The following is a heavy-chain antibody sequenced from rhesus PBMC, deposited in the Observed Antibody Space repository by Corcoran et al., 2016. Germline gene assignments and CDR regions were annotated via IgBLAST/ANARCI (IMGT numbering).Heavy chain of an antibody. V-gene: IGHV4-173*01. CDR1: GDSINSDQ. CDR3: ARYYDSANPKTRFDV. J-gene: IGHJ5-1*01. D-gene: IGHD3-28*01. Sequence: QVKLQESGPGLVKPSETLSLTCAVSGDSINSDQWSWTRQTPGNGQEWIGRISDSGGSTDSNPSLKSRVTISTDTSKNQFSLKLTSVTAADTALYYCARYYDSANPKTRFDVWGPGLLVTVSS. CDR2: ISDSGGST.